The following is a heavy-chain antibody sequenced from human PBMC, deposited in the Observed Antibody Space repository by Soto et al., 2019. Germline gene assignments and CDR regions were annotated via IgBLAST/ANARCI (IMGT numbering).Heavy chain of an antibody. Sequence: QVQLVQSGAEVKKPGASVKVSCKASGYTFTSYGINWMRQAPGQGLEWMGWISAYNGNTNYAQKFQGRVTMTTDTSTTTAYMELRSLRSDETAVYFCARGEVAGTSDSWGQGTLVTVSS. CDR3: ARGEVAGTSDS. CDR2: ISAYNGNT. V-gene: IGHV1-18*04. D-gene: IGHD6-19*01. CDR1: GYTFTSYG. J-gene: IGHJ4*02.